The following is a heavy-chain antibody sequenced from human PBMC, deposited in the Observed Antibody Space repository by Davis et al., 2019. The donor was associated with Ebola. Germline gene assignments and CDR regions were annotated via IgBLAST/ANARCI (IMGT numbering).Heavy chain of an antibody. CDR1: GFTVSNNY. J-gene: IGHJ3*02. CDR3: EAGNGGFDM. V-gene: IGHV3-66*02. D-gene: IGHD4-23*01. CDR2: VFSTGYT. Sequence: PGGSLRLSCAASGFTVSNNYISWVRQAPGEGLEWVSIVFSTGYTYHSDSVRGRFTISRDKSKNTVFLHMDSLTLGDTAMYYCEAGNGGFDMWGQGTMVTVSS.